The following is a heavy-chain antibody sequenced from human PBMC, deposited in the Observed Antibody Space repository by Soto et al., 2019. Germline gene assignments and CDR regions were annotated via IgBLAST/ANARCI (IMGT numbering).Heavy chain of an antibody. V-gene: IGHV3-48*01. J-gene: IGHJ4*02. CDR2: ISSGSSTI. CDR1: GFTFSSYS. Sequence: GGSLRLSCAASGFTFSSYSMSWVRQAPGKGLECVSYISSGSSTIYYADSVKGRFTISRDNGKNSLYLQMNSLRAEDTALYYCARGGDYADFHNWGQGTLVTVSS. D-gene: IGHD4-17*01. CDR3: ARGGDYADFHN.